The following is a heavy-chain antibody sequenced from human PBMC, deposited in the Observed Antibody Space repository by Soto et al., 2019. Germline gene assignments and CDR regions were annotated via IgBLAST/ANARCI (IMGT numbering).Heavy chain of an antibody. D-gene: IGHD3-10*01. V-gene: IGHV1-3*01. CDR3: ARRKVYGSGSFSFDY. CDR1: GYTFTNYA. J-gene: IGHJ4*02. Sequence: QVQLVQSGAEVKKPGASVKVSCKASGYTFTNYAMHWVRQAPGQRLEWMGWINAAIGNTKYSQKFQGSVTITRDTSANTTYIKLTNLRSEDTAVYYGARRKVYGSGSFSFDYWGQGPLVTVSS. CDR2: INAAIGNT.